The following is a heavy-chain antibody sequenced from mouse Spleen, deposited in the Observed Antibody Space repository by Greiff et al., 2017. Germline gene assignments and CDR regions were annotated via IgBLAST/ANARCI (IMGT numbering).Heavy chain of an antibody. CDR1: GFSLTSYG. D-gene: IGHD2-4*01. CDR2: IWSGGST. CDR3: ARPTYDYYFDY. V-gene: IGHV2-2*01. Sequence: VKLMESGPGLVQPSQSLSITCTVSGFSLTSYGVHWVRQSPGKGLEWLGVIWSGGSTDYNAAFISRLSISKDNSKSQVFFKMNSLQADDTAIYYCARPTYDYYFDYWGQGTTLTVSS. J-gene: IGHJ2*01.